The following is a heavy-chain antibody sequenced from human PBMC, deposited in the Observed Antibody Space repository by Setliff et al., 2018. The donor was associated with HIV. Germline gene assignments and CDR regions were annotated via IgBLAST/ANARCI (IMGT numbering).Heavy chain of an antibody. J-gene: IGHJ5*02. V-gene: IGHV1-46*01. CDR2: INPSGGDT. CDR1: GYTFTSNH. D-gene: IGHD1-26*01. Sequence: WASVKVSCKASGYTFTSNHMHWGRQAPGQGLEWMGTINPSGGDTIYAPEFQGXXXXTTDTSTRTAYMELSGLTSEDPAVYFCIVNIVGPVTGLDRWGPG. CDR3: IVNIVGPVTGLDR.